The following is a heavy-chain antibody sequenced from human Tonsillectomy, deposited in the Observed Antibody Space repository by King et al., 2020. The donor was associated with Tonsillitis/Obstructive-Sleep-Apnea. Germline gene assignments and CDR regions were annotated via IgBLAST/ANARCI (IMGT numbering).Heavy chain of an antibody. V-gene: IGHV3-30*18. CDR3: AKDSGESYYSGADY. Sequence: VQLVESGGGVVQPGRSLRLSCAASGFTFSSYGMHWVRQAPGKGLEWVAVISYDGSNKYYADSVKGRFPFSRDNSKNTLYLQMNSLRDEDTAVYYCAKDSGESYYSGADYWGQGTLVTVSS. D-gene: IGHD1-26*01. J-gene: IGHJ4*02. CDR2: ISYDGSNK. CDR1: GFTFSSYG.